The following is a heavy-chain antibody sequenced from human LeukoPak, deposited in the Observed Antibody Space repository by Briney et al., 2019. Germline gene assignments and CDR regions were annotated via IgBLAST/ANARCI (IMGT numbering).Heavy chain of an antibody. Sequence: GGSLRLSCAASGFTFSSYGMHWVRQAPGKGLEWVAVISYDGSNKYYADSVKGRFTISRDNSKNTLYLQMNSLRAEDTAVYYCAKDFAPYYYGSGSYRGYYYYGMDVWGQGTTVTVSS. J-gene: IGHJ6*02. CDR2: ISYDGSNK. D-gene: IGHD3-10*01. CDR1: GFTFSSYG. V-gene: IGHV3-30*18. CDR3: AKDFAPYYYGSGSYRGYYYYGMDV.